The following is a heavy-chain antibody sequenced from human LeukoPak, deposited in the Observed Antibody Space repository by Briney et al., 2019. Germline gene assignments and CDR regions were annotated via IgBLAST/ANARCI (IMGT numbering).Heavy chain of an antibody. Sequence: SETLSLTCTVSGGSISGYYWSWIRQPPGKGLEWIAFIYYSGTTNYNPSLKSRVTISLDTSKNQFSLKLISVTAADTAVYYCARGGWGSFDYWGQGTLVTVSS. CDR1: GGSISGYY. V-gene: IGHV4-59*01. D-gene: IGHD1-26*01. CDR3: ARGGWGSFDY. J-gene: IGHJ4*02. CDR2: IYYSGTT.